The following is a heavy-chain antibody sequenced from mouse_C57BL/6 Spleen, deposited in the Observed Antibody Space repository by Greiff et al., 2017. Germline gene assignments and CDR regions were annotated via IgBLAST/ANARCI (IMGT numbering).Heavy chain of an antibody. CDR2: LYPRSGTT. CDR3: ARYGDYDVDDAMDD. V-gene: IGHV1-81*01. J-gene: IGHJ4*01. CDR1: GYTFTSYG. Sequence: VQLQQSGAELARPGASVKLSCKASGYTFTSYGISWVKQRTGQGLEWLGALYPRSGTTYYHAKFKGKATLTADKSSSTAYMELRSLTSEDSAVYFWARYGDYDVDDAMDDWGQGTSVTVAS. D-gene: IGHD2-4*01.